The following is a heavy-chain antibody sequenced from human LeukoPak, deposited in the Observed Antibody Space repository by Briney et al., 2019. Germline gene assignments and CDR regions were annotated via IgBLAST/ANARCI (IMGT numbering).Heavy chain of an antibody. J-gene: IGHJ4*02. CDR2: ISVSGGST. Sequence: GGSLRLSCVASGFTFSSYAMSWVRQAPGKGLEWVSGISVSGGSTFYADSVKGRFTISRDDSKNTLFLQMISLRAEDTAIYYCAKDLVVAGYYFDNWGQGALVTVSS. CDR1: GFTFSSYA. CDR3: AKDLVVAGYYFDN. D-gene: IGHD6-19*01. V-gene: IGHV3-23*01.